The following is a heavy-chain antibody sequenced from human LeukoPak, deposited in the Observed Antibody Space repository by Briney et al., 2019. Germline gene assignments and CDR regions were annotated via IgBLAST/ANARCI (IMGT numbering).Heavy chain of an antibody. CDR3: ARDVYYDTNFDF. D-gene: IGHD3-16*01. CDR1: GFTFSSYA. J-gene: IGHJ4*02. Sequence: PGGSLRLSCAASGFTFSSYAMSWVRQAPGKGLEWVSAISASGVSTYYADSVKGRFTVSRDNSKNTLYLQMNSLRAEDTAVYYCARDVYYDTNFDFWGQGTLVTVSS. V-gene: IGHV3-23*01. CDR2: ISASGVST.